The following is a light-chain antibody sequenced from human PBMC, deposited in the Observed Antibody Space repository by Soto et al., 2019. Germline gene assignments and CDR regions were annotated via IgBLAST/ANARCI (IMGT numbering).Light chain of an antibody. CDR2: QSS. CDR1: QSIYDW. V-gene: IGKV1-5*03. Sequence: DIQMTQSPSTLSASVGDRVTITCRASQSIYDWVAWYQQKHGKAPKLMIDQSSNVESGVPSRFSGSASGASFALTVSRLQPDVFATYYCQQYNTYWTFGQGTEVEIQ. CDR3: QQYNTYWT. J-gene: IGKJ1*01.